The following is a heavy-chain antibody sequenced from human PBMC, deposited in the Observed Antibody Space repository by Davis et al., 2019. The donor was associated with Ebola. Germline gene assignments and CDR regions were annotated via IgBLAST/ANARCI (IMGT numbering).Heavy chain of an antibody. CDR1: GYSFTSYW. V-gene: IGHV5-51*01. Sequence: PGGSLRLSCKGSGYSFTSYWIGWVRQMPGKGLEWMGIIYPGDSDTRYSPSFQGQVTISADKSISTAYLQWSSLKASDTAMYYCARRNYYGSGSQYSHFDYWGQGTLVTVSS. CDR2: IYPGDSDT. D-gene: IGHD3-10*01. CDR3: ARRNYYGSGSQYSHFDY. J-gene: IGHJ4*02.